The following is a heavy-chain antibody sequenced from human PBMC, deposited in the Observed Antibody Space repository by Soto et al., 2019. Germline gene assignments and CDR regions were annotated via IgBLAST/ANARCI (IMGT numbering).Heavy chain of an antibody. CDR3: ARVDRGDYSFPEDYYYYGMDV. CDR2: IKQDGSEK. V-gene: IGHV3-7*05. CDR1: GFTFSSYW. D-gene: IGHD4-4*01. Sequence: GGSLRLSCAASGFTFSSYWMSWVRQAPGKGLEWVANIKQDGSEKYYVDSVKGRFTISRDNAKNSLYLQMNSLRAEDTAVYYCARVDRGDYSFPEDYYYYGMDVWGQGTTVTVSS. J-gene: IGHJ6*02.